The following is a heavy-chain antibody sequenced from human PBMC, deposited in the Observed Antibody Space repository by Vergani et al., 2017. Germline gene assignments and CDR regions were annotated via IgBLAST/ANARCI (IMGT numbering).Heavy chain of an antibody. CDR2: IVVGSGNT. Sequence: QMQLVQSGPEVKKPGTSVKVSCKASGFTFTSSAMQWVRQARGQRLEWIGWIVVGSGNTNYAQKVQERVTITRDMSTSTAYMELSSLRSEDTAVYYCAAAILSGSDDWDGFDIWGQGTMVTVSS. CDR1: GFTFTSSA. V-gene: IGHV1-58*02. CDR3: AAAILSGSDDWDGFDI. D-gene: IGHD3-10*01. J-gene: IGHJ3*02.